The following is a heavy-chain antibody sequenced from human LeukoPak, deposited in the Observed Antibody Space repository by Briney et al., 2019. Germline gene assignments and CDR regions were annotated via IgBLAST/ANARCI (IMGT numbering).Heavy chain of an antibody. CDR1: GFTVSSNY. Sequence: PGGSLRLSCAASGFTVSSNYMSWVRQAPGKGLEWVSVIYSGGSTYYADSVKGRFTISRDNSKNTLYLQMNSLRAEDTAVYYCARDSPAEYCSGGSCHPYGMDVWGQGTTVTVSS. CDR3: ARDSPAEYCSGGSCHPYGMDV. D-gene: IGHD2-15*01. CDR2: IYSGGST. J-gene: IGHJ6*02. V-gene: IGHV3-66*01.